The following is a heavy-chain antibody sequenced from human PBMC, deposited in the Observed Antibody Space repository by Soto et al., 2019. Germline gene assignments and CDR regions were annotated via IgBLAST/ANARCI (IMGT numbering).Heavy chain of an antibody. D-gene: IGHD3-10*01. Sequence: PSETLSLTCTVSGGSISSPDHHWEWIRQPPGKGLEWIGDVYYTGATSYNPALQNRVAISVDTSKNQFFLSLESATAADTAVYFCASHESEPAGDMVRGPYNFDSWGHGTLVNVSS. CDR1: GGSISSPDHH. J-gene: IGHJ4*01. CDR2: VYYTGAT. CDR3: ASHESEPAGDMVRGPYNFDS. V-gene: IGHV4-39*01.